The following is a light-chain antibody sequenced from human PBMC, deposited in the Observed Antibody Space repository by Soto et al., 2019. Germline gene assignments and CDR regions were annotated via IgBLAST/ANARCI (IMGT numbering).Light chain of an antibody. Sequence: IQMTQSPYTRCAYVRYIVTINSPASQSSSRYLAWYQQKPGKAPKLLIYDASSLESGVPSRFSGSGSGTEFTLTISSLQADDFATYYCQQYKSYWTFGQGTKVDIK. V-gene: IGKV1-5*01. J-gene: IGKJ1*01. CDR1: QSSSRY. CDR3: QQYKSYWT. CDR2: DAS.